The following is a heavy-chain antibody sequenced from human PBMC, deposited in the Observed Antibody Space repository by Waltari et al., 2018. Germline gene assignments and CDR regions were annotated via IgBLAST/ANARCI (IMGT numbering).Heavy chain of an antibody. CDR2: IVVGRGNT. CDR3: AAGEGKYDVWSGYYRSYYYGMDV. CDR1: GFTFTRSA. J-gene: IGHJ6*02. V-gene: IGHV1-58*02. D-gene: IGHD3-3*01. Sequence: QMQLVQSGPEVKKPGTSVKVSCKASGFTFTRSAMQWVRQARGQRIEWIGWIVVGRGNTNYAKKFQERVTITRDMTTSTAYMELSSLRSEDTAVYYCAAGEGKYDVWSGYYRSYYYGMDVWGQGTTVTVSS.